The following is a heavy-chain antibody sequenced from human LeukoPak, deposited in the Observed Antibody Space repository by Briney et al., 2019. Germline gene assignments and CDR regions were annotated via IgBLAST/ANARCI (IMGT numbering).Heavy chain of an antibody. V-gene: IGHV3-48*03. CDR3: ARVEYGVAMLRH. Sequence: GGSLRLSCVVSGFTFSNYEMNWVRQAPGKGLEWVSYISSSGNSIYYVVSVKARFTISRDNAKNSLYLQMNSLRAEDTAVYYCARVEYGVAMLRHWGQGTLVTVSS. CDR2: ISSSGNSI. J-gene: IGHJ4*02. D-gene: IGHD3-3*01. CDR1: GFTFSNYE.